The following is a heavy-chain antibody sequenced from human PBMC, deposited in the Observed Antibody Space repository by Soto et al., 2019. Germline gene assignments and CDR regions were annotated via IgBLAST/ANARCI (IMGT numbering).Heavy chain of an antibody. V-gene: IGHV2-5*01. D-gene: IGHD3-9*01. CDR1: GFSLSTSGVG. CDR2: IYWNDDK. Sequence: SGPTLVNPTQTLTLTCTFSGFSLSTSGVGVGWIRQPPGKALEWLALIYWNDDKRYSPSLKSRLTITKDTSKNQVVLTMTNMDPVDTATYYCARLYYDILTGPPGFDPWGQGTLVTVSS. CDR3: ARLYYDILTGPPGFDP. J-gene: IGHJ5*02.